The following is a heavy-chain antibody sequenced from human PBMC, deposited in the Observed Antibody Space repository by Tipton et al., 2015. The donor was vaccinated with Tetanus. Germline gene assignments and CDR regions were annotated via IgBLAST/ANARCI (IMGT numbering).Heavy chain of an antibody. V-gene: IGHV4-31*03. CDR3: ARDQARGARGWNYFDC. D-gene: IGHD1-26*01. CDR2: IYNSGGT. CDR1: GGSISRGGYY. J-gene: IGHJ4*02. Sequence: TLSLTCTVSGGSISRGGYYWSWIRQQPGKGLEWIGDIYNSGGTYYNPSLKSRVTISVDTSKNQFSLKLNSVTAADTAVYYCARDQARGARGWNYFDCWGQGTLVTVSS.